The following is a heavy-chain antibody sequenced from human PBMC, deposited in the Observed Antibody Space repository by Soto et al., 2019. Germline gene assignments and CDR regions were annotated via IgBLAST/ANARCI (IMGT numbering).Heavy chain of an antibody. CDR3: ARDRPPDY. CDR1: GFTFTAYY. J-gene: IGHJ4*02. V-gene: IGHV1-2*02. CDR2: INPNTGDT. Sequence: ASVKVSCKASGFTFTAYYFHWVRQAPGQGLEWMGWINPNTGDTNYAQKFEGRVTMTRDTSISTAYMELNGLRSDDTAVYFCARDRPPDYWGQGSLVTVSS.